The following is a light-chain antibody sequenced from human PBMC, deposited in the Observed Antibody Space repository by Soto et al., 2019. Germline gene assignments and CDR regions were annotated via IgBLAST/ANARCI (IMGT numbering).Light chain of an antibody. Sequence: DIVMTQSPDSLAVSLGERATINCKSSQSVLYSSNNKNYLAWYQQKPGQPPKLLIYWASTRESGVPDRFSGSGSGTDFTLTISSLQADDVAVYYCQQHYSTPGTFGQGTKVEIK. CDR2: WAS. V-gene: IGKV4-1*01. J-gene: IGKJ1*01. CDR3: QQHYSTPGT. CDR1: QSVLYSSNNKNY.